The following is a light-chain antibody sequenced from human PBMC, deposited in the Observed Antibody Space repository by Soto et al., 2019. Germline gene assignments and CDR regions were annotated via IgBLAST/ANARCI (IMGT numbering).Light chain of an antibody. J-gene: IGKJ1*01. CDR3: QQTNSFPRT. CDR1: QDIGTW. Sequence: DIQMTQSPSSESASVGDSVTITCRASQDIGTWLAWYQQKPGKAPSLLIYAASSLQSGVPSRFSGSGSGTDFTLTINSLQPEDIATYYCQQTNSFPRTFGQGTKVDI. V-gene: IGKV1-12*01. CDR2: AAS.